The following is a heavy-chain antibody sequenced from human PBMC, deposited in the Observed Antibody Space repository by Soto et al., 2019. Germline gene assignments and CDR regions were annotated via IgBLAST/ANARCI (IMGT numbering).Heavy chain of an antibody. Sequence: QVQLVQSGAEVKKPGASVKVSCKASGYTFTSYAMHWVRQAPGQRLEWMGWINAGNGNTKYSQKFQGRVTITRDTSASTAYMELSSLRSEDTAVYYCARVPFDYYDSSGYLTLGAFDIWGQGTMFTVSS. CDR2: INAGNGNT. CDR1: GYTFTSYA. J-gene: IGHJ3*02. CDR3: ARVPFDYYDSSGYLTLGAFDI. V-gene: IGHV1-3*01. D-gene: IGHD3-22*01.